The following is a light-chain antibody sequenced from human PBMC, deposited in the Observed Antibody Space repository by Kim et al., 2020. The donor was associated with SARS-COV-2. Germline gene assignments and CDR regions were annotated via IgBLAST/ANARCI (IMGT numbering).Light chain of an antibody. J-gene: IGLJ3*02. CDR1: ISDVGGYNL. V-gene: IGLV2-23*02. CDR2: EVT. Sequence: GQSITISCTGSISDVGGYNLVSWYQQHPGKAPKLIIYEVTKWPSGVSNRFSASKSGNTASLTISGLQAEDEADYYCCSYAGRTTWVFGGGTQLTVL. CDR3: CSYAGRTTWV.